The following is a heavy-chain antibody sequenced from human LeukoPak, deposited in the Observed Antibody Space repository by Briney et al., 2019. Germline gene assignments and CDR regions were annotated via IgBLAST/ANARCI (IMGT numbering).Heavy chain of an antibody. CDR2: ISWNSGSI. CDR3: AREEVKSFDN. CDR1: GFTFDDYA. V-gene: IGHV3-9*01. J-gene: IGHJ4*02. Sequence: GGSLRLSCAASGFTFDDYAMHWDRQAPGKGLEWVSGISWNSGSIGYADSVKGRFTISRDNAKNSLYLQMNSLRAEDTALYYCAREEVKSFDNWGQGTLVTVSS.